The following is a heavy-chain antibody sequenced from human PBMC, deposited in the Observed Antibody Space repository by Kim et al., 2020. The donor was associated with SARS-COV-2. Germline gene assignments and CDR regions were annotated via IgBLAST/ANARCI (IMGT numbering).Heavy chain of an antibody. CDR1: GDSFSSYY. Sequence: SETLSLTCTVSGDSFSSYYWSWIRQPPRKGLEWIGNMYNNGSTNYNPPLKSRLSISVDTSKNHFSLKLMSVTAADTAVYYFTRNRPQLVLTPHYCGMAV. CDR3: TRNRPQLVLTPHYCGMAV. CDR2: MYNNGST. J-gene: IGHJ6*01. D-gene: IGHD2-2*01. V-gene: IGHV4-59*08.